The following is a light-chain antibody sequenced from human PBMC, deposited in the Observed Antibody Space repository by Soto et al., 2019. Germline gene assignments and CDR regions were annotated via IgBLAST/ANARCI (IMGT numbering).Light chain of an antibody. CDR3: CSYAGTYAFVM. CDR1: SSDVGGYNY. CDR2: DVS. V-gene: IGLV2-11*01. J-gene: IGLJ3*02. Sequence: QSALTQPRSVSGSPGQSVTISCTGTSSDVGGYNYVSWYQEHPGKAPKLMIYDVSKRPSGVPDRFSGSKSGNTASLTISGLQAEDEAEYYCCSYAGTYAFVMFGGGTKLTVL.